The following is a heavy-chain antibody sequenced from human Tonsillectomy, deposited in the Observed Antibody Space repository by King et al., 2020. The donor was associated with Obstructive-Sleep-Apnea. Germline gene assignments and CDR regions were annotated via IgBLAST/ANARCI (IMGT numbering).Heavy chain of an antibody. J-gene: IGHJ4*02. CDR3: TRTYSETSIDY. V-gene: IGHV4-59*08. Sequence: QLQESGPGLVKPSETLSLTCSVSGGSISSYYWSWIRQPPGKGLEWIGYIYYSGSTNYNPSLESRVTISVDTSKNQFSPKLSSVTAADTAVYYCTRTYSETSIDYWGQGILVTVSS. CDR1: GGSISSYY. CDR2: IYYSGST. D-gene: IGHD5-12*01.